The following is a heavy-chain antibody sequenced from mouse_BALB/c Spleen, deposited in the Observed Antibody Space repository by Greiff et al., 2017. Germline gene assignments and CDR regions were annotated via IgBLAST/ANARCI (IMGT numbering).Heavy chain of an antibody. Sequence: QVQLKQSGAELAKPGASVKMSCKASGYTFTSYWMHWVKQRPGQGLEWIGYINPSTGYTEYNQKFKDKATLTADKSSSTAYMQLSSLTSEDSAVYYCARVGYYDYDGVDYWGQGTTLTVSS. V-gene: IGHV1-7*01. CDR3: ARVGYYDYDGVDY. J-gene: IGHJ2*01. D-gene: IGHD2-4*01. CDR2: INPSTGYT. CDR1: GYTFTSYW.